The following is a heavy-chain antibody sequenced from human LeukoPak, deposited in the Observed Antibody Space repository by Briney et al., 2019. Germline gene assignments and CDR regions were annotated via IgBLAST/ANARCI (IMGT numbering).Heavy chain of an antibody. V-gene: IGHV1-3*01. Sequence: ASVKVSCKVSGYTLTELSMHWVRQAPGQRLEWMGWINAGNGNTKYSQKFQGRVTITRDTSASTAYMELSSLRSEDTAVYYCARTYRKLHGDYGGLVGYWGQGTLVTVSS. CDR2: INAGNGNT. CDR1: GYTLTELS. D-gene: IGHD4-17*01. J-gene: IGHJ4*02. CDR3: ARTYRKLHGDYGGLVGY.